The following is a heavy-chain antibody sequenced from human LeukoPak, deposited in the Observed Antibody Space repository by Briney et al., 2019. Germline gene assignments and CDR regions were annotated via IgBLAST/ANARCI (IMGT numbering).Heavy chain of an antibody. D-gene: IGHD6-19*01. CDR3: AKDHRSGWYVSY. CDR2: ISGSGGST. CDR1: GFTFDDYG. Sequence: GGSLRLSCAASGFTFDDYGMSWVRQVPGKGLEWVSAISGSGGSTYYADSVKGRFTISRDNSKNTLYLQMNSLRAEDTAVYYCAKDHRSGWYVSYWGQGTLVTVSS. V-gene: IGHV3-23*01. J-gene: IGHJ4*02.